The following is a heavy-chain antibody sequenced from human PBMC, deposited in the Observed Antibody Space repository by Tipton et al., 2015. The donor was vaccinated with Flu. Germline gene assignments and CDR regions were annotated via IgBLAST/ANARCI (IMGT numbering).Heavy chain of an antibody. V-gene: IGHV4-39*01. Sequence: LRLSCTVSGGSISSSSYYWGWIRQPPGKGLEWIGSIYYSGSTYYNPSLKSRVTISVDTSKNQFSLKLSSVTAADTAVYYCATKEVSYCSGGGCYSYYFDYWGQGTLVTVSS. D-gene: IGHD2-15*01. CDR3: ATKEVSYCSGGGCYSYYFDY. CDR2: IYYSGST. J-gene: IGHJ4*02. CDR1: GGSISSSSYY.